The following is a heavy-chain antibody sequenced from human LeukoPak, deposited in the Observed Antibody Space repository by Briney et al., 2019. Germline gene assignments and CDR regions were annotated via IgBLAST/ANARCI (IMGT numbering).Heavy chain of an antibody. CDR3: ARGTYYYYYCMDV. J-gene: IGHJ6*03. CDR1: GGTFISYA. V-gene: IGHV1-69*13. CDR2: TIPIFGTA. Sequence: GASLKVSCKASGGTFISYAISWVRQAPGQALEWMEGTIPIFGTANYAQKFQGRVTNTADEPTSTPNMELSSLRSEDTAVYYCARGTYYYYYCMDVWGKGTTVTVSS.